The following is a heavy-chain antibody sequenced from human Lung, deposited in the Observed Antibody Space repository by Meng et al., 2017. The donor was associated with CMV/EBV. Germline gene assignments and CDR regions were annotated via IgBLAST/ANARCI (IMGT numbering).Heavy chain of an antibody. V-gene: IGHV1-18*01. CDR1: GFNFTNYG. D-gene: IGHD1-26*01. CDR3: ARVEVGITSGDY. CDR2: INAYNGDT. J-gene: IGHJ4*02. Sequence: AHVVQLGDEVKNPGASVKLSCKASGFNFTNYGIPWVRQAPGQGLEWMGWINAYNGDTNYAQTLQGRVTMTTDTSTSTAYMELRSLRSDDTAVYYCARVEVGITSGDYWGQGTLVTVSS.